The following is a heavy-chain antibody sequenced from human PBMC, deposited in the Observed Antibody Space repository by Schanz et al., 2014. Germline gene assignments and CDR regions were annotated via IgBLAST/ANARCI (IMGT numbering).Heavy chain of an antibody. V-gene: IGHV4-59*02. Sequence: QVQLQESGPGLVKSSETLSLTCTVSGGSVSTYYWHWIRQPPGKGLEWIGYIHYSGTTNYNPSLKSRVTMSVDTSKNQFSLKLRSVTAADTAVYYCARDRGSCWGIYGMDVWGQGTTVTVSS. D-gene: IGHD6-13*01. CDR2: IHYSGTT. CDR3: ARDRGSCWGIYGMDV. CDR1: GGSVSTYY. J-gene: IGHJ6*02.